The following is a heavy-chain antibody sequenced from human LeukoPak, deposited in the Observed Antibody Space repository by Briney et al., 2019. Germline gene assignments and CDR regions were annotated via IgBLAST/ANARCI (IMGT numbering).Heavy chain of an antibody. CDR3: ARASAGGDGRPFDP. Sequence: PGGSLRLSCAASGFTFSSYWMHWVRQAPGKGLVWVSRINFDGSSTTYADSVQGRFTISRDNAKSTMYLQMNSLRAEDTAVYYCARASAGGDGRPFDPWGQGTLVTVSP. V-gene: IGHV3-74*01. J-gene: IGHJ5*02. CDR1: GFTFSSYW. D-gene: IGHD2-21*01. CDR2: INFDGSST.